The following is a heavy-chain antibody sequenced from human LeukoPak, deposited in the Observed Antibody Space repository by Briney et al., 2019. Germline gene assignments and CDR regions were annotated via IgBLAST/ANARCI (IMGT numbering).Heavy chain of an antibody. J-gene: IGHJ4*02. V-gene: IGHV3-23*01. D-gene: IGHD3-3*01. Sequence: PGGSLRLSCAASGFTFSSYAMSWVRQAPGKGLEWVSAISGSGGSTYYADSVKGRFTISRDNAKNSLYLQMNSLRAEDTAVYYCARNPYYDFWSGYLFDYWGQGTLVTVSS. CDR1: GFTFSSYA. CDR2: ISGSGGST. CDR3: ARNPYYDFWSGYLFDY.